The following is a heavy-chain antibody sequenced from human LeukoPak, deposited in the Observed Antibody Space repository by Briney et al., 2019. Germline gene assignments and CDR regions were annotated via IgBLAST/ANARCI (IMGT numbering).Heavy chain of an antibody. CDR2: ITDTGTT. D-gene: IGHD6-13*01. Sequence: GGSLRLSCAASGLPFSTCAMSWVRQAPGKGLEWVTSITDTGTTYYADSVKGRFTISRDNAKNSLYLQMNSLRAEDTAVYYCARVDSHSSNWLLDYWGQGTLVTVSS. J-gene: IGHJ4*02. V-gene: IGHV3-69-1*01. CDR3: ARVDSHSSNWLLDY. CDR1: GLPFSTCA.